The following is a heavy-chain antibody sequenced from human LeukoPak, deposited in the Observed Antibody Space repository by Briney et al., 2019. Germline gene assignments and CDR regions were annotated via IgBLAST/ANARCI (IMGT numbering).Heavy chain of an antibody. V-gene: IGHV3-53*01. Sequence: PGGSLRLSCAASGFIVSTNYMNWVRQAPGKGLEWISILYSGSSTYYADSVESRFIVSRDSSKNTLSLQMNDLRAEDTAVYYCARVGDHFHWYLDLWGRGTLVTVSS. CDR1: GFIVSTNY. D-gene: IGHD3-3*02. CDR3: ARVGDHFHWYLDL. J-gene: IGHJ2*01. CDR2: LYSGSST.